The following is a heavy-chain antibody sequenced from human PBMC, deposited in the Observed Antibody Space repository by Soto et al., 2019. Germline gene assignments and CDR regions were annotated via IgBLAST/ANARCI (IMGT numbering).Heavy chain of an antibody. CDR1: GDSVSSNSAV. D-gene: IGHD1-7*01. V-gene: IGHV6-1*01. J-gene: IGHJ5*02. CDR3: ARDLTGTTYNWFDP. Sequence: SQTLSLTCAISGDSVSSNSAVWNWIRQSPSRGLEWLGRTYYRSKWYNDCAVSVKSRITINPDTSKNQFSPQLNSVTPEDTAVYYCARDLTGTTYNWFDPWGQGTLVTVSS. CDR2: TYYRSKWYN.